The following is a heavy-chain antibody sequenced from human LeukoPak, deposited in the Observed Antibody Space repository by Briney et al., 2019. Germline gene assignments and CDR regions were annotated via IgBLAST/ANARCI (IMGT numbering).Heavy chain of an antibody. J-gene: IGHJ6*03. V-gene: IGHV3-74*01. Sequence: PGGSLRLSCAASGFTFSSYWMHWVRQAPGKGLVWVSRINSDGSSTSYADSVKGRYTISRDNAKNTLYLQMNSQRAEDTAVYYCAKVGVDIVATTGTAIFYYYYYMDVWGKGTTVTISS. D-gene: IGHD5-12*01. CDR3: AKVGVDIVATTGTAIFYYYYYMDV. CDR1: GFTFSSYW. CDR2: INSDGSST.